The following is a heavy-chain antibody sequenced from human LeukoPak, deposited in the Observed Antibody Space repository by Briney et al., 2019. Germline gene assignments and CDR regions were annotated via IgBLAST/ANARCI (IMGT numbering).Heavy chain of an antibody. CDR1: GFIVSNDY. Sequence: PGGSLRLSCAASGFIVSNDYMSWVRQAPGKGLEWVSVNYRGGSAYYADSVKGRFTISRDNSKNTLYLQMNSLRAEDTAVYYCARHVVPAAMYYYYYMDVWGKGTTVTVSS. CDR2: NYRGGSA. CDR3: ARHVVPAAMYYYYYMDV. V-gene: IGHV3-53*01. J-gene: IGHJ6*03. D-gene: IGHD2-2*01.